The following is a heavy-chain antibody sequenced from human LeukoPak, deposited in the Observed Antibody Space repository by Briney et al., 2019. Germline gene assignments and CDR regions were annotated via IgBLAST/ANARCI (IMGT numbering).Heavy chain of an antibody. Sequence: GGSLRLSCAASGFTFSSYAMSWVRQAPGKGLKWVSAISGSGTSTYYADSVKGRFTISRDNSKNTLYLQVNSLRAEDTAVYYCAKCDSSSWYLVGCYFDYWGQGTLVTVSS. CDR3: AKCDSSSWYLVGCYFDY. V-gene: IGHV3-23*01. CDR1: GFTFSSYA. J-gene: IGHJ4*02. D-gene: IGHD6-13*01. CDR2: ISGSGTST.